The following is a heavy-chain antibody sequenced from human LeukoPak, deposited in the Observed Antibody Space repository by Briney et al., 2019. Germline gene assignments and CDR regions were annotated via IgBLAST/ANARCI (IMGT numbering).Heavy chain of an antibody. CDR2: ITSTGSYI. CDR3: ARSRPGISVSGTEACDY. J-gene: IGHJ4*02. Sequence: GGSLRLSCAASGFTFSSYTMTWVRQAPGRGLEWVSSITSTGSYIYYADSVKGRFTISRDNAKNSLYLHMNSLRAEDTAVYYCARSRPGISVSGTEACDYWGQGTLVTVSS. CDR1: GFTFSSYT. D-gene: IGHD6-19*01. V-gene: IGHV3-21*01.